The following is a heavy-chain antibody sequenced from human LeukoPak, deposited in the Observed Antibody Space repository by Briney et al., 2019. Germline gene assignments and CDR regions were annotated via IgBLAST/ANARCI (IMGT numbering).Heavy chain of an antibody. D-gene: IGHD3-10*02. Sequence: GGSLRLSCAASGFTFSSYSMNWVRQAPGKGLEWVSYISSSSGNIYYADSVKGRFTISRDNAKNSLYLQMNSLRAEDTAVYYCAELGITMIGGVWGKGTTVTISS. CDR3: AELGITMIGGV. V-gene: IGHV3-48*04. CDR2: ISSSSGNI. J-gene: IGHJ6*04. CDR1: GFTFSSYS.